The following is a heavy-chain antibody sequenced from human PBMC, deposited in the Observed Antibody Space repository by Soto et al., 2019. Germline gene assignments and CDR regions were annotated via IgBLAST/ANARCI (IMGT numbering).Heavy chain of an antibody. CDR2: IYSGGNT. D-gene: IGHD3-22*01. V-gene: IGHV3-53*01. Sequence: EVQLVESGGGLIQPGGSLRLSCAASGFTVSGNYMSWVRQAPGKGLEWVALIYSGGNTYYADYVKGRFTISRDNPKNTLYLQMNSLRAEDTAVYYCARGLYFYDNSGYLPFDYWGQGSLVTVSS. J-gene: IGHJ4*02. CDR1: GFTVSGNY. CDR3: ARGLYFYDNSGYLPFDY.